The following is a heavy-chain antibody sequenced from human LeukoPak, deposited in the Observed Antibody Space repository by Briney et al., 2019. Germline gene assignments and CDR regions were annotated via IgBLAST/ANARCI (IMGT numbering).Heavy chain of an antibody. D-gene: IGHD3-10*01. V-gene: IGHV3-30-3*01. Sequence: GGSLRLSCAPSGFTFSSYAMHWVRQAPGKGLEWVAVISYNGNNKYYADSVKGRFTISRDNSKNTLYLQMNSLRPEDTAVYYCARESEGIDYWGQGTLVTVSS. CDR2: ISYNGNNK. CDR1: GFTFSSYA. CDR3: ARESEGIDY. J-gene: IGHJ4*02.